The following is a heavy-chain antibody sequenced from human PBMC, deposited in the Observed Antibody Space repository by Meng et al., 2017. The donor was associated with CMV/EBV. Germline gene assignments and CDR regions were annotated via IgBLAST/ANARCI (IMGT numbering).Heavy chain of an antibody. Sequence: AAGFTFSSYSMNWVRQAPGKGLEWVSSISSSSSYIYYADSVKGRFTISRDNAKNSLYLQMNSLRAEDTAVYYCARDFFDYGGNEFDYWGQGTLVTVSS. D-gene: IGHD4-23*01. CDR3: ARDFFDYGGNEFDY. CDR1: GFTFSSYS. V-gene: IGHV3-21*01. J-gene: IGHJ4*02. CDR2: ISSSSSYI.